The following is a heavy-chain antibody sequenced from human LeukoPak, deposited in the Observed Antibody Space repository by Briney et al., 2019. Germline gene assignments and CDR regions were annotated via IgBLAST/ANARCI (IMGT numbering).Heavy chain of an antibody. CDR2: INPNSGGT. J-gene: IGHJ4*02. CDR3: ARELAVVVAANFDY. D-gene: IGHD2-15*01. CDR1: GYTFTGYY. V-gene: IGHV1-2*02. Sequence: ASVRVSCQASGYTFTGYYMHWVRQAPGQGLEWMGWINPNSGGTNYAQKFQGRVTMTRDTSISTAYMELSRLRSDDTAVYYCARELAVVVAANFDYWGKETLVTVSS.